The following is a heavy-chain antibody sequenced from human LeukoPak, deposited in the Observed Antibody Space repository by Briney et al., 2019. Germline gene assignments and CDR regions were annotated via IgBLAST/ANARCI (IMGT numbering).Heavy chain of an antibody. D-gene: IGHD5-18*01. V-gene: IGHV3-48*03. Sequence: GGSLRLSCAASGFTFSSYEINWVRQAPGKGLECVPFISNSGTAIYNADSVKAGFTISRDNAKSSMYLQMNSLRAEDTAVYYCARAGYSMDTEYFQHWGQGTLVTVSS. J-gene: IGHJ1*01. CDR1: GFTFSSYE. CDR2: ISNSGTAI. CDR3: ARAGYSMDTEYFQH.